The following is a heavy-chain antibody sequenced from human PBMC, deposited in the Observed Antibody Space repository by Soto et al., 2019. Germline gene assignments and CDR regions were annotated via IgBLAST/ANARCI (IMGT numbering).Heavy chain of an antibody. D-gene: IGHD2-2*02. CDR3: ARAALGGEYHYFDY. CDR2: INPNNGVT. J-gene: IGHJ4*02. V-gene: IGHV1-2*02. CDR1: GYTFTGCY. Sequence: VASVKVSCKAAGYTFTGCYMHWVRQAPGQGLEWMGWINPNNGVTKYAQKFQGRVIMTRDTSISTAYMALSRLKSDDTAVCHSARAALGGEYHYFDYWGQGTLVTVSS.